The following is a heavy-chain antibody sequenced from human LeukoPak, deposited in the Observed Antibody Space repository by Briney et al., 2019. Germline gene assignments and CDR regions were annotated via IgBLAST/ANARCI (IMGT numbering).Heavy chain of an antibody. J-gene: IGHJ4*02. D-gene: IGHD2-15*01. CDR2: IWYDGSNK. V-gene: IGHV3-33*01. Sequence: GGSLRLSCAASGFTFSSYGMHWVRQAPGKRLEWVAVIWYDGSNKYYADSVKGRFTISRDNSKNTLYLQMNSLRAEDTAVYYCARGAGYCSGGSCYFQFFDYWGQGTLVTVSS. CDR3: ARGAGYCSGGSCYFQFFDY. CDR1: GFTFSSYG.